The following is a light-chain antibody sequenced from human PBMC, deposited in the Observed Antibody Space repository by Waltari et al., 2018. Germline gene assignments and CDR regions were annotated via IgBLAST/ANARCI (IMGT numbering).Light chain of an antibody. V-gene: IGLV2-11*01. CDR3: YSDADTYTFV. CDR2: DVS. Sequence: QSALTQPRSVSGSPGQSVTISCTATSSDVGGYKFVSWYQQHPGKAPKLLIFDVSKRPSGVPDRCSGSKSGNTASLTISGLQAEDEADYYCYSDADTYTFVFGTGTKVTVL. CDR1: SSDVGGYKF. J-gene: IGLJ1*01.